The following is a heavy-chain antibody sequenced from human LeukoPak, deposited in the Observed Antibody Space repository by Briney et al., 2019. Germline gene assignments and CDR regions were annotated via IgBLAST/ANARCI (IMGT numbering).Heavy chain of an antibody. CDR1: AYSISNGFV. D-gene: IGHD1-26*01. CDR3: TRLSHVAGAPKVSWFDP. V-gene: IGHV4-38-2*02. Sequence: SETLSLTCTVSAYSISNGFVWGWIRQPPGKGLEWIASIYHSGTTYYNPSLKSRVTMSVDTSKNQFSLMLSSVTAADTAVYYCTRLSHVAGAPKVSWFDPWGQGTLVTVSS. J-gene: IGHJ5*02. CDR2: IYHSGTT.